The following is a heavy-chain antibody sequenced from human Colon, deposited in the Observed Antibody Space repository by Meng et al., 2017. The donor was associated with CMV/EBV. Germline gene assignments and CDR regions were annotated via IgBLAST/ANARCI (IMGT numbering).Heavy chain of an antibody. CDR2: IYYRSRWLD. D-gene: IGHD6-19*01. V-gene: IGHV6-1*01. CDR1: GDTVSSTTVD. Sequence: SETLSLTCDISGDTVSSTTVDWNWIRQSPSRGLEWLGRIYYRSRWLDDYAQSVKSRISINVDTSKNQFSLQLDSVTPDDTAVYYCARRHTSGWYYFDSWGQGTLVTVSS. J-gene: IGHJ4*02. CDR3: ARRHTSGWYYFDS.